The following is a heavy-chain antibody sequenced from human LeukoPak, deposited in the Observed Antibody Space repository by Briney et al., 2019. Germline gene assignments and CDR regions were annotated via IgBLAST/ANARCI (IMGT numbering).Heavy chain of an antibody. V-gene: IGHV3-48*04. CDR3: VMGDYYDILTGSGFFDI. Sequence: GGSLRLSCAASGFTFSSYSMNWVRRAPGEGLEWVSHISTGSSTIYYADSVKGRFTISRDNAKNSLYLQMNSLRAEDTAVYYCVMGDYYDILTGSGFFDIWGQGTMVTVSS. CDR1: GFTFSSYS. CDR2: ISTGSSTI. D-gene: IGHD3-9*01. J-gene: IGHJ3*02.